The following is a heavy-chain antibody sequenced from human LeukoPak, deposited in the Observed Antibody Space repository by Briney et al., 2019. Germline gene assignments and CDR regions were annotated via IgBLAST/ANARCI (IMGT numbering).Heavy chain of an antibody. J-gene: IGHJ4*02. D-gene: IGHD3-16*02. Sequence: ASVKVSCKASGYTFTSYAMHWVRQAPGQRLEWMGWINPNSGGTNCAQKFQGRVTMTRDTSISTAYMELSRLRSDDTAVYYCARDLGDVYVWGSYRYTGIDYWGQGTLVTVSS. CDR1: GYTFTSYA. CDR3: ARDLGDVYVWGSYRYTGIDY. CDR2: INPNSGGT. V-gene: IGHV1-2*02.